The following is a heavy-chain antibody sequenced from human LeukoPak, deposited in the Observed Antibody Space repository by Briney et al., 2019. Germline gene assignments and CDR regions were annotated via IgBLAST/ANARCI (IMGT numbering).Heavy chain of an antibody. CDR2: INGDGRNI. J-gene: IGHJ6*02. D-gene: IGHD3-9*01. CDR3: TRDLMDYDVSTGLHHYYMDV. V-gene: IGHV3-74*01. Sequence: GGSLRLSCVASGFTFSSYWMHWVRQDPRKGLVWVSRINGDGRNINYADSVRGRFTISRDNAKNTLYLQMNTLRVEDTAVYYRTRDLMDYDVSTGLHHYYMDVWGQGTTVTVSS. CDR1: GFTFSSYW.